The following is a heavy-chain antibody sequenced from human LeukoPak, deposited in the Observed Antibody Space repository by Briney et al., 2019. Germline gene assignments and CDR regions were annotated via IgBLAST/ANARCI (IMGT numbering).Heavy chain of an antibody. Sequence: PGGSLRLSCAASGFTFSSYAMSWVRQAPGKGLEWVSSISSSSSYIYYADSVKGRFTISRDNAKNSLYLQMNSLRAEDTAVHYCARPTYGDYEPFFDYWGQGTLVTVSS. D-gene: IGHD4-17*01. V-gene: IGHV3-21*01. CDR1: GFTFSSYA. CDR2: ISSSSSYI. J-gene: IGHJ4*02. CDR3: ARPTYGDYEPFFDY.